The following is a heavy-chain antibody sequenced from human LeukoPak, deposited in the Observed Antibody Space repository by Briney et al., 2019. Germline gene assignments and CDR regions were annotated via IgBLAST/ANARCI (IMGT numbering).Heavy chain of an antibody. CDR2: IKEDGSEK. CDR1: GFTFSSYW. D-gene: IGHD3-10*01. J-gene: IGHJ4*02. Sequence: GGSLRLSCAASGFTFSSYWMSWVRQAPGKGLEWVANIKEDGSEKYYVDSVKGRFTISRDNAKNSLYLQMNSLRAEDTAVYYCARAGVLWFGESKFDYWGQGTQVTVSS. CDR3: ARAGVLWFGESKFDY. V-gene: IGHV3-7*03.